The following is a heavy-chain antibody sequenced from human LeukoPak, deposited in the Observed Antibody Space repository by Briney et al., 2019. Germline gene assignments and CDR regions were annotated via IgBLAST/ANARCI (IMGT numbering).Heavy chain of an antibody. J-gene: IGHJ4*02. V-gene: IGHV3-30*02. CDR2: IRYDGSNK. D-gene: IGHD2-2*01. CDR3: AKDRRGYQLLYYFDY. CDR1: GFTFSSYG. Sequence: GGSLRLSCAASGFTFSSYGMHWVRQAPGKGLEWVAFIRYDGSNKYYADSVKGRFTISRDNSKNTLYLQMNSLRAEDTAVYYCAKDRRGYQLLYYFDYWGQGTLVTVSS.